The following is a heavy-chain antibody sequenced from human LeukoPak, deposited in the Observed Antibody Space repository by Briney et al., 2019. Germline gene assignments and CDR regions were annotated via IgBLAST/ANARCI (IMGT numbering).Heavy chain of an antibody. J-gene: IGHJ4*02. D-gene: IGHD3-10*01. CDR2: ISSSSSYI. V-gene: IGHV3-21*01. Sequence: GGSLRLSCAASGFTFSSYSMNWVRQAPGKGLEWVSSISSSSSYIYYADSVKGRFTISRDNAKNSLYLQMNSLRAEDTAVYYCARGAPSYGSGSYWGQGTLVTVSS. CDR3: ARGAPSYGSGSY. CDR1: GFTFSSYS.